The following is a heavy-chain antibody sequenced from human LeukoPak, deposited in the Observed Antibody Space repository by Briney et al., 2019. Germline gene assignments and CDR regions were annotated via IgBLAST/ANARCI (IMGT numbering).Heavy chain of an antibody. V-gene: IGHV3-7*02. CDR3: AKGGRWLQLQAPFDY. D-gene: IGHD5-24*01. CDR1: GSMFSSYW. J-gene: IGHJ4*02. CDR2: IKQDGSEK. Sequence: GGSLRLSCAASGSMFSSYWMSWVRQAPGKGLEWVANIKQDGSEKYYADSVKGRFTISRDNFKNTLYLQMNSLRAEDTAVYYCAKGGRWLQLQAPFDYWGQGTLVTVSS.